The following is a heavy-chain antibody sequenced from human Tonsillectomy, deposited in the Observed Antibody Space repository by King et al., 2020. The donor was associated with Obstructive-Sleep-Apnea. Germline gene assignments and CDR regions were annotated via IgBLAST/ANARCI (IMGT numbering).Heavy chain of an antibody. D-gene: IGHD2-21*02. Sequence: VQLVESGGGLVQPGGSLRLSCAASGFTFSSYAMSWVRQAPGKGLEWVSAISGSGGSTYYADSVKGRFTISRDNSKNTLYLKMNSLRAEDTAVYYCARHIVVVTATFDYWGQGTLVTVSS. CDR3: ARHIVVVTATFDY. J-gene: IGHJ4*02. CDR2: ISGSGGST. V-gene: IGHV3-23*04. CDR1: GFTFSSYA.